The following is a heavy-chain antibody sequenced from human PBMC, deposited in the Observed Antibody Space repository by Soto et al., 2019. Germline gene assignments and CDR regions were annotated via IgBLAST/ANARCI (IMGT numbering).Heavy chain of an antibody. Sequence: AASVKVSCKASGYTFTSSDINWVRQAPGQGLEWMGWMNPNTGNSGFAQKFQGRVTMTSDTSISTAYMELNSLRDEDTAVYYCVKPPVITASYYYYDMDVWGQGTTVTVSS. CDR1: GYTFTSSD. CDR3: VKPPVITASYYYYDMDV. D-gene: IGHD4-4*01. J-gene: IGHJ6*02. CDR2: MNPNTGNS. V-gene: IGHV1-8*01.